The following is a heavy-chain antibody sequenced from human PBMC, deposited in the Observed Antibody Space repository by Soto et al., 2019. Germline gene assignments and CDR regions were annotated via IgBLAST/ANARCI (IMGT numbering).Heavy chain of an antibody. CDR1: GSTFSSYT. D-gene: IGHD2-21*02. CDR2: IIPVLGVT. V-gene: IGHV1-69*02. J-gene: IGHJ6*02. CDR3: ARRRYCGADCYSKYYYGMDV. Sequence: QVQLVQSGAEMKRPGSSVKVSCQASGSTFSSYTVSWVRQAPGQGLEWMGRIIPVLGVTNYAQKFKGRVTITADKSKTTAYRELSSLRSGDTAVYYCARRRYCGADCYSKYYYGMDVWGQGTTVTVSS.